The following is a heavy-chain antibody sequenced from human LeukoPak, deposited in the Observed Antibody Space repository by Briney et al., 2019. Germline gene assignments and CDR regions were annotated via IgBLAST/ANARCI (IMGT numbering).Heavy chain of an antibody. CDR1: EYTFTSYA. CDR2: INAGNGNT. CDR3: AGGDCSSTSCYGDFDY. V-gene: IGHV1-3*01. D-gene: IGHD2-2*01. J-gene: IGHJ4*02. Sequence: ASVTVSCKASEYTFTSYAMHWVRQAPGQRLEWMGWINAGNGNTKYSQKFQGRVTITRDTSASTAYMELSSLRSEDTAVYYCAGGDCSSTSCYGDFDYWGQGTLVTVSS.